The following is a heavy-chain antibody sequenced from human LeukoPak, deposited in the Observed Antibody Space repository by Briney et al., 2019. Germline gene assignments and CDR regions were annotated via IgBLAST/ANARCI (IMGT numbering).Heavy chain of an antibody. J-gene: IGHJ5*02. CDR1: GGSISSSNW. Sequence: SETLSLTCAVSGGSISSSNWWSWVRQPPGKGLEWIGEINHSGSTNYNPSLKSRVTISVDTSKNQFSLKLTSVTAADTAVYYCARQPMVRGIFGSNWFDPWGQGTLVTVSS. CDR2: INHSGST. CDR3: ARQPMVRGIFGSNWFDP. D-gene: IGHD3-10*01. V-gene: IGHV4-4*02.